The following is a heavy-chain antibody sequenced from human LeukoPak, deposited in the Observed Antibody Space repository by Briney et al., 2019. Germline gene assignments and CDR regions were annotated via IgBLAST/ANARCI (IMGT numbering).Heavy chain of an antibody. CDR2: MNPNSGNT. Sequence: GASVKVSCKASGYTFTSYDINWVRQATGQGLEWVGWMNPNSGNTGYAQKFQGRVTMTRNTSISTAYMELSSLRSEDTAVYYCARVGRMRYCSGGSCYLGYWGQGTLVTVSS. V-gene: IGHV1-8*01. D-gene: IGHD2-15*01. J-gene: IGHJ4*02. CDR1: GYTFTSYD. CDR3: ARVGRMRYCSGGSCYLGY.